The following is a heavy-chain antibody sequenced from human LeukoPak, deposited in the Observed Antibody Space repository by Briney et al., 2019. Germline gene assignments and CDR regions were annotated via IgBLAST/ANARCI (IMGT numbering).Heavy chain of an antibody. CDR1: GFTFSSYS. CDR2: ISTTSDYI. J-gene: IGHJ4*02. D-gene: IGHD6-13*01. Sequence: GGSLRLSCAASGFTFSSYSMNWVRQAPGKGLEWVSSISTTSDYIYYADSLKDRLTISRDNAKNSLYLQMNSLRAEDTAVYYCARGGIYSQGFDYWGQGTLVTVSS. CDR3: ARGGIYSQGFDY. V-gene: IGHV3-21*01.